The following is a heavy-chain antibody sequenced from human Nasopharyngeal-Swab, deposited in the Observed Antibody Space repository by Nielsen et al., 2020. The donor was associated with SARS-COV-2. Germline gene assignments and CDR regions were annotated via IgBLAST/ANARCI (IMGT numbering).Heavy chain of an antibody. CDR1: GFTFSDYY. D-gene: IGHD5-18*01. J-gene: IGHJ4*02. CDR2: ISSSGSTI. CDR3: ARRGGYGTPVDY. Sequence: GESLKISCAASGFTFSDYYMSWIRQAPGKGLEWVSYISSSGSTIYYADSVKGRFTISRDNAKNSLYLQMNSLRAEDTAAYYCARRGGYGTPVDYWGQGTLVTVSS. V-gene: IGHV3-11*04.